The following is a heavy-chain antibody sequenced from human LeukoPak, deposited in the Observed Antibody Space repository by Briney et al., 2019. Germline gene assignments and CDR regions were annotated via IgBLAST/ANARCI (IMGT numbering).Heavy chain of an antibody. CDR2: INPTSGGT. Sequence: ASVKVSCKASGYIFSSHYIRWVRQAPGQGLEWMGWINPTSGGTNNAQKFHGRVTMTTDTSINTVYMELNSLRSDDTAVYYCARVLFPSGPTHCFDPWGQGTLVTVSS. V-gene: IGHV1-2*02. D-gene: IGHD2-21*01. J-gene: IGHJ5*02. CDR3: ARVLFPSGPTHCFDP. CDR1: GYIFSSHY.